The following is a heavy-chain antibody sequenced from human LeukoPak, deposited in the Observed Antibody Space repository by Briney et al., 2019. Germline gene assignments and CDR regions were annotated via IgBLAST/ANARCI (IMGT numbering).Heavy chain of an antibody. D-gene: IGHD3-3*01. CDR2: INPNSGGT. CDR1: GYTFTGYY. Sequence: GASVKVSCKASGYTFTGYYIHWVRQAPGQGLEWMGWINPNSGGTNYAQKFQGRVTMTRDTSISTAYMELSRLRSDDTAVYYCARAKTKIKDVLRFLEWLLFGYWGQGTLVTVSS. V-gene: IGHV1-2*02. CDR3: ARAKTKIKDVLRFLEWLLFGY. J-gene: IGHJ4*02.